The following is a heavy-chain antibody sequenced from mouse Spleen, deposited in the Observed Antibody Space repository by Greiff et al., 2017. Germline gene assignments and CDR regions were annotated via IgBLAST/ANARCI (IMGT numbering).Heavy chain of an antibody. CDR1: GYAFSSSW. CDR3: ARYYYGSSSYYAMDY. Sequence: VQLQESGPELVKPGASVKISCKASGYAFSSSWMNWVKQRPGKGLEWIGRIYPGDGDTNYNGKFKGKATLTADKSSSTAYMQLSSLTSEDSAVYFCARYYYGSSSYYAMDYWGQGTSVTVSS. D-gene: IGHD1-1*01. V-gene: IGHV1-82*01. J-gene: IGHJ4*01. CDR2: IYPGDGDT.